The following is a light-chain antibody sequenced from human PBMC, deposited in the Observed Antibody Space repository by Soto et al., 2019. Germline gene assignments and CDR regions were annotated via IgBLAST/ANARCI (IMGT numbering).Light chain of an antibody. CDR2: AVT. CDR3: SSYAGSNNVI. V-gene: IGLV2-8*01. Sequence: QSALTQPPSAAGSPGQSVTISCTGTSSDVGGYNYDSWYQQHPGKAPKLMIYAVTERPSGVPDRFSSSKSGNTASLTVSGLQAEDEAEYYCSSYAGSNNVIFGGGTQLTVL. CDR1: SSDVGGYNY. J-gene: IGLJ2*01.